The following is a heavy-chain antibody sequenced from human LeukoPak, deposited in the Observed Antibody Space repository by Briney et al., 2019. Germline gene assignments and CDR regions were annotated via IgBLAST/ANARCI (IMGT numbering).Heavy chain of an antibody. D-gene: IGHD2-2*01. CDR2: FDPEDGET. V-gene: IGHV1-24*01. CDR3: ATSSMDAFDI. CDR1: GYTLTELS. Sequence: ASVKASCKVSGYTLTELSMHWVRQAPGKGLEWMVGFDPEDGETIYAQKFQGRVTMTEDTSTVTAYMELSSLRSEGTVVYYCATSSMDAFDIWGQGTMVTVSA. J-gene: IGHJ3*02.